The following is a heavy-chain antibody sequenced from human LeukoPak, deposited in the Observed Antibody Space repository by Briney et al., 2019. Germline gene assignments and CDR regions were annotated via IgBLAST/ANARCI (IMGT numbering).Heavy chain of an antibody. V-gene: IGHV4-59*08. CDR2: IYHSGST. J-gene: IGHJ4*02. CDR3: ARHASTIGGFDY. Sequence: SETLSLTCTVSGGSISSYYWSWIRQPPGKGLEWIGYIYHSGSTNYNPSLKSRVTISVDTSKNQFSLKLSSVTAADTAVYYCARHASTIGGFDYWGQGTLVTVSS. D-gene: IGHD3-10*01. CDR1: GGSISSYY.